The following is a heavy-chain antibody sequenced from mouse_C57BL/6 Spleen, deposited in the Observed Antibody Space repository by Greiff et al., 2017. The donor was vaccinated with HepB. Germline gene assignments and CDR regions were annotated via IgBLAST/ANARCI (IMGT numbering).Heavy chain of an antibody. CDR1: GFTFSSYA. Sequence: EVQGVESGGGLVKPGGSLKLSCAASGFTFSSYAMSWVRQTPEKRLEWVATISDGGSYTYYPDNVKGRFTISRDNAKNNLYLQMSHLKSEDTAMYYCASEIPPPVGGYFDVWGTGTTVTVSS. CDR2: ISDGGSYT. J-gene: IGHJ1*03. CDR3: ASEIPPPVGGYFDV. V-gene: IGHV5-4*01. D-gene: IGHD2-14*01.